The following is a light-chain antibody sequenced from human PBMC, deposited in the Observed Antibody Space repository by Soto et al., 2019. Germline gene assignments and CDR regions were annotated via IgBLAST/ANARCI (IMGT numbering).Light chain of an antibody. V-gene: IGLV2-14*02. CDR1: SSDVGSYSL. Sequence: QSALTQPASVSGSPGQSITISCTGISSDVGSYSLVSWYQQHPGKAPKAMIYEDNKRPSGVSDRFSGSKSGNTASLTISGLQAEDEADYYCSSYAGSNRVFGTGTKLTVL. J-gene: IGLJ1*01. CDR3: SSYAGSNRV. CDR2: EDN.